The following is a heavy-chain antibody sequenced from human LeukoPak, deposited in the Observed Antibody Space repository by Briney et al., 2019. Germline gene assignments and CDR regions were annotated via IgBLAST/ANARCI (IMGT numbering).Heavy chain of an antibody. CDR1: GGTFSSYA. CDR2: IIPIFGTA. J-gene: IGHJ4*02. V-gene: IGHV1-69*05. D-gene: IGHD6-19*01. CDR3: ARDVAVAGLSFDY. Sequence: ASVKVSCKASGGTFSSYAISWVRPAPGQGLEWMGRIIPIFGTANYAQKFQGRVTITTDESTSTAYMELSSLRSEDTAVYYCARDVAVAGLSFDYWGQGTLVTVSS.